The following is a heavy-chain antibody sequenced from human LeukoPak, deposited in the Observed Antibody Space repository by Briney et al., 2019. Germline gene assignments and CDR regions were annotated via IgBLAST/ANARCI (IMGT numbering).Heavy chain of an antibody. CDR2: IYTSGST. D-gene: IGHD4-17*01. Sequence: SETLSLTCTVSGGSISSGSYYWRWIRQPAGKGLEWIGRIYTSGSTNYNPSLKSRVTISVDTSKNQFSLKLSSVTAADTAVYYCAREPDYGVTGAFDIWGQGTMVTVSS. V-gene: IGHV4-61*02. J-gene: IGHJ3*02. CDR3: AREPDYGVTGAFDI. CDR1: GGSISSGSYY.